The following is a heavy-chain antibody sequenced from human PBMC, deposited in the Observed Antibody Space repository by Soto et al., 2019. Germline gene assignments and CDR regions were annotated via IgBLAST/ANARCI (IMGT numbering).Heavy chain of an antibody. Sequence: EVQLVESGGGLVKPGGSLGLSCAASGLTFSSYRRTWVRQAPGKGREGVSSISSSSSYIYYADSVKGRFTISRDNAKNSLYLQMNSLRAEDTAVYYCARVERAYCGGDCYDYWGQGTLVTVSS. CDR2: ISSSSSYI. J-gene: IGHJ4*02. CDR1: GLTFSSYR. V-gene: IGHV3-21*01. D-gene: IGHD2-21*01. CDR3: ARVERAYCGGDCYDY.